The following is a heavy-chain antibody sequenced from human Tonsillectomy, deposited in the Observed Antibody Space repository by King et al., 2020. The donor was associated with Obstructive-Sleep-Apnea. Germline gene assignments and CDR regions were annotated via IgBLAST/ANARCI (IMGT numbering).Heavy chain of an antibody. CDR3: ARDRSYYYDSSGYNNWFDP. Sequence: VQLVESGGGLVQPGGSLRLSCAASGFTFSSYWMHWVRHAPGKGLVWVSRINSDGSSTSYADSVKGRFTISRDNAKNTLYRQMNSLRAEDTAVYYCARDRSYYYDSSGYNNWFDPWGQGTLVTVSS. D-gene: IGHD3-22*01. J-gene: IGHJ5*02. V-gene: IGHV3-74*01. CDR2: INSDGSST. CDR1: GFTFSSYW.